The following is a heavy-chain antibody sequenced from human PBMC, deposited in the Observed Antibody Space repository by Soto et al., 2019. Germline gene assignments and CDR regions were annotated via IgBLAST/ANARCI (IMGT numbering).Heavy chain of an antibody. Sequence: SETLSLTCTVSGGSISSYYWSWIRQPPGKGLEWIGYIYYSGSTNYNPSLKSRVTISVDTSKNQFSLKLSSVTAADTAVYYCARSGRDDYGLYAFEIWGQGTMVT. CDR1: GGSISSYY. V-gene: IGHV4-59*01. CDR2: IYYSGST. CDR3: ARSGRDDYGLYAFEI. J-gene: IGHJ3*02. D-gene: IGHD4-17*01.